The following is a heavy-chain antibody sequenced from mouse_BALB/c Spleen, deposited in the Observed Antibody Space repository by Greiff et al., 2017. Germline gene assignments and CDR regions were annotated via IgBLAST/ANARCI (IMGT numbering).Heavy chain of an antibody. CDR3: ARVRIIYYYGSSHYYAMDY. CDR2: IYPGSGST. J-gene: IGHJ4*01. D-gene: IGHD1-1*01. CDR1: GYTFTDYV. Sequence: VQLQESGPELVKPGASVKMSCKASGYTFTDYVISWVKQRTGQGLEWIGEIYPGSGSTYYNEKFKGKATLTADKSSNTAYMQLSSLTSEDSAVYFCARVRIIYYYGSSHYYAMDYWGQGTSVTVSS. V-gene: IGHV1-77*01.